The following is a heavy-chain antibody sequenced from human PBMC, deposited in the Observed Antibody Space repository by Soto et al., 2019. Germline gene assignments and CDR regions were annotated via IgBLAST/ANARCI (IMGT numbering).Heavy chain of an antibody. CDR2: IDRRGST. CDR1: VGSFCYFY. V-gene: IGHV4-34*01. J-gene: IGHJ4*02. Sequence: QVQLQQSGAGLLKPSETLSLTCTVHVGSFCYFYWSWIRQPPGKGLEWIGEIDRRGSTNYNPSLKSRVTISIDTSKTQFSLKLDSVTAADTAVYYCARGGGNPASTNDYWAQGTLVTVSP. D-gene: IGHD3-16*01. CDR3: ARGGGNPASTNDY.